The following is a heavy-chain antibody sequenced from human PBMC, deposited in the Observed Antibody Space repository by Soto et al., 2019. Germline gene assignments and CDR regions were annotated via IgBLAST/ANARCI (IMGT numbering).Heavy chain of an antibody. Sequence: SVKVSCKVSGSRFSNYVISWVRQAPGHGLEWLGRIIPIFNSTKYAQNFQGRVTITADKSTSTASLELSSLRSDDTAVYYCAREGRGKKAGYNGLVRLGYWRQGTLVTVSS. CDR1: GSRFSNYV. D-gene: IGHD2-2*02. J-gene: IGHJ4*02. CDR3: AREGRGKKAGYNGLVRLGY. V-gene: IGHV1-69*06. CDR2: IIPIFNST.